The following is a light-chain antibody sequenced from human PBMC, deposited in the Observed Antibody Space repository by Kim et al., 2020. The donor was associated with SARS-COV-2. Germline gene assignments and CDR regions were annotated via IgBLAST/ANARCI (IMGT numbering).Light chain of an antibody. Sequence: SVSTGQTASITCSGDKLGEKYVCWYQQRPGQSPVVVIYQDTNRPSGIPGRFSGSNSGNTATLTISGTQAMDEADYYCQVWDSTTTVFGGGTQLTV. CDR2: QDT. J-gene: IGLJ2*01. CDR1: KLGEKY. V-gene: IGLV3-1*01. CDR3: QVWDSTTTV.